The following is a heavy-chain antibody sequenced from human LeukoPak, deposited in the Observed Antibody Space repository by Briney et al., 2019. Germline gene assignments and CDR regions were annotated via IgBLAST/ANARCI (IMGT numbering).Heavy chain of an antibody. V-gene: IGHV1-8*01. J-gene: IGHJ4*02. CDR3: ARARIVGATPFGY. Sequence: ASVKVSCKASGYTFTSYDINWVRQATGQGLEWMGWMNPNSGNTGYAQKFQGRVTMTRNTSISTAYMELSSLRSDDTAVYYCARARIVGATPFGYWGQGTLVTVSS. D-gene: IGHD1-26*01. CDR1: GYTFTSYD. CDR2: MNPNSGNT.